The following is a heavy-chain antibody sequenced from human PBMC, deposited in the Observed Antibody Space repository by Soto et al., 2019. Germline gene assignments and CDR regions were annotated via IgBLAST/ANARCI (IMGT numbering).Heavy chain of an antibody. D-gene: IGHD6-19*01. CDR3: AKGSGWHNFFDY. Sequence: EVQLVESGGGLVKPGGSLGLSCTASGFSFSDYVMNWVRQVPGKGLEWVSSISSSSTDIYYAASVKGRFTMSRDNAKSSVYLQMNSLRAEDTAVYYCAKGSGWHNFFDYWDQGTLVIVSS. V-gene: IGHV3-21*01. CDR1: GFSFSDYV. J-gene: IGHJ4*02. CDR2: ISSSSTDI.